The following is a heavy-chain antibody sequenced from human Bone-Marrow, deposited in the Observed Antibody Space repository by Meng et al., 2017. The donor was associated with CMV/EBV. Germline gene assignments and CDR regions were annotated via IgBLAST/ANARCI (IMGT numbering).Heavy chain of an antibody. CDR2: IDYSGST. CDR1: GGSISSSSYY. D-gene: IGHD1-26*01. J-gene: IGHJ4*02. Sequence: GSRRLSCTVSGGSISSSSYYWGWIRQPPGKGLEWIGSIDYSGSTYYNPSLKSRVTISVDTSKNQFSLKLSSVTAADTAVYYCARDRIVGATLDYWGQGTLVTVSS. CDR3: ARDRIVGATLDY. V-gene: IGHV4-39*07.